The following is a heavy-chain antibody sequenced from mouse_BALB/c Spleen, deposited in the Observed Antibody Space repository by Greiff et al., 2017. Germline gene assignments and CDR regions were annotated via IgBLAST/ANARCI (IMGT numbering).Heavy chain of an antibody. CDR3: ARHEGAAWFAY. CDR2: ISNGGGST. J-gene: IGHJ3*01. V-gene: IGHV5-12-2*01. CDR1: GFTFSSYT. Sequence: EVHLVESGGGLVQPGGSLKLSCAASGFTFSSYTMSWVRQTPEKRLEWVAYISNGGGSTYYPDTVKGRFTISRDNAKNTLYLQMSSLKSEDTAMYYCARHEGAAWFAYWGQGTLVTVSA.